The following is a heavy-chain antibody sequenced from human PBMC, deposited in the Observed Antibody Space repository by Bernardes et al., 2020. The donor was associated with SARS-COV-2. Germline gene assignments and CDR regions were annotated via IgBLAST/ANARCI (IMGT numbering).Heavy chain of an antibody. D-gene: IGHD6-6*01. J-gene: IGHJ4*02. V-gene: IGHV3-11*06. CDR1: GFTFSDYY. CDR2: ISNGGGRYT. CDR3: ARESRYSSSSFILDY. Sequence: GGSLRLSCAASGFTFSDYYMNWIRQAPGKGLGWVSYISNGGGRYTNYADSVKGRFTISRDVAKNSLYLQMNSLRAEDTAVYYCARESRYSSSSFILDYWGQGTLVTVSS.